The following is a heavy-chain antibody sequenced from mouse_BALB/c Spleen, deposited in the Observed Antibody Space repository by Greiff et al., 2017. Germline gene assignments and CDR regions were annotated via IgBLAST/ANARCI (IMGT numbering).Heavy chain of an antibody. CDR3: ARGWNGDWFAY. V-gene: IGHV1-84*02. Sequence: QVQLQQSGPELVKPGASVTISCKASGYTFTDYYINWVKQKPGQGLEWIGWIYPGSGNTKYNEKFKGKATLTVDTSSSTAYMQLSSLTSEDTAVYFCARGWNGDWFAYWGQGTLVTVSA. J-gene: IGHJ3*01. CDR2: IYPGSGNT. CDR1: GYTFTDYY. D-gene: IGHD1-1*02.